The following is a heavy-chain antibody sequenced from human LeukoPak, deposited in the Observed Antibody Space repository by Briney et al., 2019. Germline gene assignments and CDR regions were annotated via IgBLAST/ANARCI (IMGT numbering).Heavy chain of an antibody. V-gene: IGHV4-39*01. Sequence: SETLSLTCSVSGGSISRSAYYWGWIRQPPGKGLEWIGTIYYSGSTNYNPSLKSRVTISVDTSKNQFSLKLSSVTAADTVVYYCARHQAVAGTEVAFDIWGQGTMVTVSS. CDR1: GGSISRSAYY. J-gene: IGHJ3*02. CDR2: IYYSGST. D-gene: IGHD6-19*01. CDR3: ARHQAVAGTEVAFDI.